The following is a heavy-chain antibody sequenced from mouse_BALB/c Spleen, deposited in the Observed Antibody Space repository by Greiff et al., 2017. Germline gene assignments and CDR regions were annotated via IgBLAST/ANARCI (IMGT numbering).Heavy chain of an antibody. CDR1: GFNIKDYY. CDR2: IDPENGNT. CDR3: ARGYGSSYWFAY. V-gene: IGHV14-1*02. D-gene: IGHD1-1*01. J-gene: IGHJ3*01. Sequence: EVQRVESGAELVRPGALVKLSCKASGFNIKDYYMHWVKQRPEQGLEWIGWIDPENGNTIYDPKFQGKASITADTSSNTAYLQLSSLTSEDTAVYYCARGYGSSYWFAYWGQGTLVTVSA.